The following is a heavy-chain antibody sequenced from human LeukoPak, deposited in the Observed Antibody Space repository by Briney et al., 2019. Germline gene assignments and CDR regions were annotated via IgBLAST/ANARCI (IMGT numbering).Heavy chain of an antibody. J-gene: IGHJ3*02. D-gene: IGHD3-16*01. CDR1: GFTFSSYS. CDR3: ARALGGSTGAFDI. V-gene: IGHV3-21*01. Sequence: KPGGSLRLSCAASGFTFSSYSMNWVRQAPGKGLEGVSSISSSGSYIYYADSVKGRFTISRDNAKNSLYLQMNSLRAEDTAVYYCARALGGSTGAFDIWGQGTMVTVST. CDR2: ISSSGSYI.